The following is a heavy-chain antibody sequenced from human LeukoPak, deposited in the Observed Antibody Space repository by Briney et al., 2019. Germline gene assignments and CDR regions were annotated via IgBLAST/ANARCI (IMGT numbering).Heavy chain of an antibody. D-gene: IGHD3-10*02. J-gene: IGHJ4*02. CDR1: GGSISSSSYY. V-gene: IGHV4-39*01. CDR3: ARGGPSVRGAKVDY. CDR2: IYYSGST. Sequence: SETLSLTCTVSGGSISSSSYYWGWIRQPPGKGLEWIGSIYYSGSTYYNPSLKSRVTISVDTSKNQFSLKLSSVTAADTAVYYCARGGPSVRGAKVDYWGQGTLVTVSS.